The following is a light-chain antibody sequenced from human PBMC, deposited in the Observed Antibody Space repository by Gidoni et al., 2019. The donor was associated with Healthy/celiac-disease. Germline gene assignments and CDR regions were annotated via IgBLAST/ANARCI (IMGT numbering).Light chain of an antibody. J-gene: IGLJ1*01. Sequence: QSVLTQPPSASGAPGQRVTISCTGSRSNIGAGYDVHWYQQLPGTAPKLLIYGNSNRPSGVPDRFSGSKSGTSASLAITGLQAEDEADYYCQSYDSSHYVFGTGTKVTVL. V-gene: IGLV1-40*01. CDR3: QSYDSSHYV. CDR1: RSNIGAGYD. CDR2: GNS.